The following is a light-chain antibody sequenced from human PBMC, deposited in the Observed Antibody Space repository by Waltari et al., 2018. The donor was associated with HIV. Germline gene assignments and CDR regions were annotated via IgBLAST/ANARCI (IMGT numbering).Light chain of an antibody. Sequence: DIQTTQSPSSLSASVGDRVTITCRASQNINRYLKWYQQKSGKAPNLLINGSSTLQSGVPSRFSGSGSGTDFTLTISGLHPEDFATYYCQQTYSAPWTFAQGTKVEI. V-gene: IGKV1-39*01. CDR3: QQTYSAPWT. CDR2: GSS. CDR1: QNINRY. J-gene: IGKJ1*01.